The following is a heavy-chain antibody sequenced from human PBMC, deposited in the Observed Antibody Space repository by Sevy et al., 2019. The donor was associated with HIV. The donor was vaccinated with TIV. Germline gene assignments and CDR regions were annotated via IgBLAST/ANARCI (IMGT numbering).Heavy chain of an antibody. J-gene: IGHJ4*02. CDR3: AGENAWGRGYS. CDR1: GGSITSLY. D-gene: IGHD1-26*01. Sequence: SETLSLTCTVSGGSITSLYWNWIRQPSGKGLEWIANIYYNGHINYNPSLKSRVTLSLDTSKSQFSLRLSSVTAADTAMYYCAGENAWGRGYSWGQGTLVTVSS. V-gene: IGHV4-59*08. CDR2: IYYNGHI.